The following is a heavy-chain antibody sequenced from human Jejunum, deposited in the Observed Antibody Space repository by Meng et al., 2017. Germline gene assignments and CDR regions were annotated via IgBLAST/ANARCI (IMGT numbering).Heavy chain of an antibody. CDR2: IIPIVGIP. CDR3: ARVYGSSGQFDQFDY. D-gene: IGHD3-22*01. CDR1: GGSFSSYS. J-gene: IGHJ4*02. Sequence: SVKVSCKASGGSFSSYSISWVRQAPGQGLEWMGRIIPIVGIPNYAQKFQGRVAITADKSTSTAYMELGSLRSEGTAVYYCARVYGSSGQFDQFDYWGQGTLVTVSS. V-gene: IGHV1-69*02.